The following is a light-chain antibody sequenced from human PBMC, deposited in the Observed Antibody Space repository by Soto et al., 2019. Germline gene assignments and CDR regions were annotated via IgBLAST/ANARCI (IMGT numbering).Light chain of an antibody. CDR2: RAS. CDR3: QQYGSTPPIT. Sequence: EGVLTQSPGTLSLSLSERASLSCRCSQSVSSSHFASYHQKPGQAPPLLIYRASSRATGIPDRCSGSGSGTDFTLPISRLEHEDFAAYYCQQYGSTPPITFGQGTRLEI. CDR1: QSVSSSH. J-gene: IGKJ5*01. V-gene: IGKV3-20*01.